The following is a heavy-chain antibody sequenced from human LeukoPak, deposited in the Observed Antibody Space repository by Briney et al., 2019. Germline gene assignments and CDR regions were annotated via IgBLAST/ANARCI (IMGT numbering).Heavy chain of an antibody. D-gene: IGHD5-12*01. J-gene: IGHJ4*02. CDR3: AKSWGVARARSDGYFDY. Sequence: GGSLRLSCAASGFTFSSYGMHWVRQAPGKGLEWVAVISYDGSNKYYADSVKGRFTISRDNSKNTLYLQMNSLRAEDTAVYYCAKSWGVARARSDGYFDYWGQGTLVTVSS. V-gene: IGHV3-30*18. CDR2: ISYDGSNK. CDR1: GFTFSSYG.